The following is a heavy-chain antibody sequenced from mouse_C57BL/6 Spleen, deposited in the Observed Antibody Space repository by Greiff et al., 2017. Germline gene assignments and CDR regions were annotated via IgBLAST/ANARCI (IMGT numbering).Heavy chain of an antibody. V-gene: IGHV1-82*01. D-gene: IGHD2-4*01. CDR3: SRSPDYYYAMDY. CDR2: IYPGDGDT. J-gene: IGHJ4*01. Sequence: VQLQESGPELVKPGASVKISCKASGYAFSSSWMNWVKQRPGKGLEWIGRIYPGDGDTNYNGKFKGKATLTADKSSSTAYMHLSSLTSEDSAVYFCSRSPDYYYAMDYWGQGTSVTVSS. CDR1: GYAFSSSW.